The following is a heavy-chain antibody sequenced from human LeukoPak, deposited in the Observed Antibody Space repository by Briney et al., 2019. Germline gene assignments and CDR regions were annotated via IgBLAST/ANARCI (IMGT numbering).Heavy chain of an antibody. CDR1: GFTFSSYA. CDR3: AKDALVVVRNHRRESYGMDV. CDR2: ISGSGGST. J-gene: IGHJ6*02. V-gene: IGHV3-23*01. D-gene: IGHD2-15*01. Sequence: GGSLRLPCAASGFTFSSYAMSWVRQAPGKGLEWVSAISGSGGSTYYADSVKGRFTISRDNSKNTLYLQMNSLRAEDTAVYYCAKDALVVVRNHRRESYGMDVWGQGTTVTVSS.